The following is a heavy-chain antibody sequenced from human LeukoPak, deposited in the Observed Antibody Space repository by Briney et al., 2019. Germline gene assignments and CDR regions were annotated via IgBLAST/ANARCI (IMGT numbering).Heavy chain of an antibody. J-gene: IGHJ4*02. V-gene: IGHV3-15*01. D-gene: IGHD3-22*01. CDR2: IRSRSDGGTT. CDR1: GFTFSDAW. Sequence: GGSLRLSCAASGFTFSDAWMNWVRQAPGKGLEWIGRIRSRSDGGTTDFVAPVEDRSTISRDDSKNTLYLQMNSLKTEDTAVYYCTTELILITMTVVPYWGQGTLVTVSS. CDR3: TTELILITMTVVPY.